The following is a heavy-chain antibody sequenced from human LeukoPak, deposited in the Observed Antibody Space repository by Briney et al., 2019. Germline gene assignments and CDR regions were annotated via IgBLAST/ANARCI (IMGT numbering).Heavy chain of an antibody. V-gene: IGHV4-34*01. CDR1: GGSFSGYY. CDR2: INHSGST. D-gene: IGHD5-18*01. Sequence: SETLSLTCAVYGGSFSGYYWSWIRQPPGKGLEWIGEINHSGSTNYNPSLKSRVTISVDTSKNQFSLKLSSVTAADTAVYYCAMGRGYSESYYYYGMDVWGQGTTVTVSS. J-gene: IGHJ6*02. CDR3: AMGRGYSESYYYYGMDV.